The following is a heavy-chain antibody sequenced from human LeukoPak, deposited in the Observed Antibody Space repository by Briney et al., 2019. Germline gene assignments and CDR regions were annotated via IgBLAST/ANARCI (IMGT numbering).Heavy chain of an antibody. J-gene: IGHJ3*02. V-gene: IGHV4-30-4*08. D-gene: IGHD3-10*01. CDR2: IYYSGST. CDR3: ARERGTGKLAFDI. Sequence: SETLSLTCTVSGGSISSFYWSWIRQPPGKGLEWIGYIYYSGSTYYNPSLKSRVTISVDTSKNQFSLKLSSVTAADTAVYYCARERGTGKLAFDIWGQGTMVTVSS. CDR1: GGSISSFY.